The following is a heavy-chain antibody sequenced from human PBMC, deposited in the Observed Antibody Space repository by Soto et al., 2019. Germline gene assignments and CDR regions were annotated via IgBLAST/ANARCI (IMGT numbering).Heavy chain of an antibody. D-gene: IGHD2-2*01. Sequence: QLQLQESGPGLLKPSETLTLTCSVSGGSITNNNYFWVWIRQPPGKGLEWIGSRYYSGSTYYNSSLKSRVTITADTSMNQFTLELTSVTAADTAVYHCASIPTETSAYQIPAWGQGPLVTVSS. J-gene: IGHJ5*02. CDR3: ASIPTETSAYQIPA. CDR1: GGSITNNNYF. CDR2: RYYSGST. V-gene: IGHV4-39*01.